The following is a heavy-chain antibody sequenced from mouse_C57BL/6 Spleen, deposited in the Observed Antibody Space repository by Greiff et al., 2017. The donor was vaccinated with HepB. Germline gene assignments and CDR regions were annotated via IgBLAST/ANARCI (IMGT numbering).Heavy chain of an antibody. D-gene: IGHD1-1*01. V-gene: IGHV1-69*01. Sequence: QVQLQQPGAELVMPGASVKLSCKASGYTFTSYWMHWVKQRPGQGLEWIGEIDPSDSYTNYNQKFKGKSTLTVDKSSSTAYMQLSSLTSEDSAVYYGARTQYGRRPYYAMHYWGQGTSVTVSS. J-gene: IGHJ4*01. CDR2: IDPSDSYT. CDR3: ARTQYGRRPYYAMHY. CDR1: GYTFTSYW.